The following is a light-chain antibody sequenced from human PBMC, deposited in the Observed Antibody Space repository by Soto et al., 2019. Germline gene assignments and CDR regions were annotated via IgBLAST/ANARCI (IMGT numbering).Light chain of an antibody. V-gene: IGKV3-15*01. CDR1: QSVGTY. Sequence: EIVMTQSPATLSVSPGERATLSCRASQSVGTYLAWYQQKPGQGPRLLIYGASTRAAGISPRFSGGGSGTEFTLTISSLQSEDFAVYYCQQYNDWPRTFGQGTKVGIK. J-gene: IGKJ1*01. CDR2: GAS. CDR3: QQYNDWPRT.